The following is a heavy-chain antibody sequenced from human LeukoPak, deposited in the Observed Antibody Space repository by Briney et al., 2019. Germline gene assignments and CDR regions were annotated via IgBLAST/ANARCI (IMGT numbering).Heavy chain of an antibody. CDR3: TTDTWYSAGH. CDR2: IKKDGSEK. V-gene: IGHV3-7*03. J-gene: IGHJ4*02. CDR1: SGSISGYY. Sequence: PSETLSLSCTVSSGSISGYYLSWIRQAPGKGLEWVAIIKKDGSEKYYVDSMKGRFTISRDNAKNSLFLQMNSLRAEDTAIYYCTTDTWYSAGHWGQGTLVTVSS. D-gene: IGHD2-15*01.